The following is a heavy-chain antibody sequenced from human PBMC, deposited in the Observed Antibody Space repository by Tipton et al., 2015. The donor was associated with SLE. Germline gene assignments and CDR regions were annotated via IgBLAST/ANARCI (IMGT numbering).Heavy chain of an antibody. CDR1: GGSFSGYY. CDR3: ARNGGITTDIDV. V-gene: IGHV4-59*12. Sequence: TLSLTCAVYGGSFSGYYWSWIRQPPGKGLEWIGYIYYSGNTNYSPSLKSRVTISIDTSKNQFSLKLSSVTAADTAVYYCARNGGITTDIDVWGKGTTVTVSS. CDR2: IYYSGNT. J-gene: IGHJ6*03. D-gene: IGHD3-10*01.